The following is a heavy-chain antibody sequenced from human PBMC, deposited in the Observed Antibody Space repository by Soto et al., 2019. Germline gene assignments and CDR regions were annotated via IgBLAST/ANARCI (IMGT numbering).Heavy chain of an antibody. CDR3: ARERGGYNRGDFEF. Sequence: QVQLVQSGAEAKRPGSSVKVSCKASGGTFSSYAISWVRQAPGQGLEWLGGIIPSFGTGNYQQNFQGRLTLTADESTSTVYMELSGLTSGDTAVYYCARERGGYNRGDFEFWGQGNLVTVSS. CDR2: IIPSFGTG. V-gene: IGHV1-69*01. J-gene: IGHJ4*02. D-gene: IGHD5-12*01. CDR1: GGTFSSYA.